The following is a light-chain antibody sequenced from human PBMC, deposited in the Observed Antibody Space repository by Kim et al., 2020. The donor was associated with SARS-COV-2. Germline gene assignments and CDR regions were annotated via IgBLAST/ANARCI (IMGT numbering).Light chain of an antibody. V-gene: IGKV3-15*01. Sequence: FVSPGKSATLSCRASQTVFRILAWYQQKPGQPPRLLIYSASTRAAGIPARFSGSGSGTEFTLVISSLQSDDFAVYYCQQHNSWWTFGQGTKVDIK. CDR2: SAS. J-gene: IGKJ1*01. CDR1: QTVFRI. CDR3: QQHNSWWT.